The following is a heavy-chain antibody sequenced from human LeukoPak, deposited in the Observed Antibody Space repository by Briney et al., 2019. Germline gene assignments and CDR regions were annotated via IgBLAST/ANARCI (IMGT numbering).Heavy chain of an antibody. J-gene: IGHJ4*02. D-gene: IGHD6-13*01. CDR1: GFTFSNYW. Sequence: GGSLRLSCAASGFTFSNYWMSWVRQAPGKGLEWVANIRDDGSGKYYVDSLKGRFTISRDNAKNSLYLQMNSLRAEDTAVYYCARVGYSSSWSPSDYWGQGALVTVSS. V-gene: IGHV3-7*01. CDR2: IRDDGSGK. CDR3: ARVGYSSSWSPSDY.